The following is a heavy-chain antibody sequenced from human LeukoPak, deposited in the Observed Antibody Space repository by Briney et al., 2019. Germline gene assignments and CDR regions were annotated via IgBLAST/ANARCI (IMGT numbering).Heavy chain of an antibody. CDR3: ARDQTGAFDI. J-gene: IGHJ3*02. CDR2: IYYSGST. Sequence: PSETLSLTCTVSGGSISSSNYYWGWIRQPPGKGLEWIGSIYYSGSTYYNPSLKSRVTISVDRSKNQFSLKLSSVTAADTAVYYCARDQTGAFDIWGQGTMVTVSS. V-gene: IGHV4-39*07. CDR1: GGSISSSNYY. D-gene: IGHD1-1*01.